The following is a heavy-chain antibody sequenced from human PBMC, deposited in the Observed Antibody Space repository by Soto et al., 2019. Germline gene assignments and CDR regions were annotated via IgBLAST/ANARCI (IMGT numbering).Heavy chain of an antibody. V-gene: IGHV4-59*01. J-gene: IGHJ4*02. CDR3: ARTIGGYSGYDDY. CDR1: GGSIRGYY. Sequence: SVTLSLTCTVSGGSIRGYYWSWIRQPPGKGLEWIGYFYNRGSTNINPSPKSRVTISIDTSKNQFSLKLSSVTAADTAVYYCARTIGGYSGYDDYWGQGTLVTVSS. CDR2: FYNRGST. D-gene: IGHD5-12*01.